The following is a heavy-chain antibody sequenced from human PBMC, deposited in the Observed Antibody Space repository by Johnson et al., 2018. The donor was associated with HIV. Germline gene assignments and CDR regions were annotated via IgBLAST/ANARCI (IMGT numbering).Heavy chain of an antibody. CDR1: GFTFSSYG. V-gene: IGHV3-30*18. D-gene: IGHD1-26*01. CDR3: AKDMYSGSYSGDAFDI. Sequence: QVQLVEFGGGVVQPGRSLRLSCAASGFTFSSYGMHWVRQAPGKGLEWVAVISYDGSNKYYADSVKGRFTISRDNSKNTLYLQMNSLRAEDTAVYYCAKDMYSGSYSGDAFDIWGQGTMVTVSS. J-gene: IGHJ3*02. CDR2: ISYDGSNK.